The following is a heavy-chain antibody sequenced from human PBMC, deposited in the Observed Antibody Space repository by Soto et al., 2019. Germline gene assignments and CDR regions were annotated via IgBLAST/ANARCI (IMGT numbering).Heavy chain of an antibody. J-gene: IGHJ6*02. CDR1: GYTFTSYD. D-gene: IGHD3-3*01. V-gene: IGHV1-8*01. CDR2: MNPNSGNT. Sequence: ASVKVSCKASGYTFTSYDINWVRQATGQGLEWMGWMNPNSGNTGYARKFQGRVTMTRNTSISTAYMELSSLRSEDTAVYYCAREGFITIFGVYGMDVWGQGTTVTVSS. CDR3: AREGFITIFGVYGMDV.